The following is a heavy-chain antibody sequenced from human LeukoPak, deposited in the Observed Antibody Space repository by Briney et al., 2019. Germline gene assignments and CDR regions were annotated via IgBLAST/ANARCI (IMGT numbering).Heavy chain of an antibody. CDR1: GFTSSSYS. D-gene: IGHD6-6*01. Sequence: PGGSLRLSCAASGFTSSSYSLNWVRQAPGKGLEWVSYISSSSGNIYYADSVKGRFTISRDHAKNSLYLQMNSLRAEDTAMYYCARDRQLTTPYCFDYWGQGTLVTVSS. CDR2: ISSSSGNI. CDR3: ARDRQLTTPYCFDY. J-gene: IGHJ4*02. V-gene: IGHV3-48*04.